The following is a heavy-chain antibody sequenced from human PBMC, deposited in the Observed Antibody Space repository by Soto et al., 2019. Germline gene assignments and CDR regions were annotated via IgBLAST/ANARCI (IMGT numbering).Heavy chain of an antibody. Sequence: GGSLRLSCAASGFTFSSYAMSCVRQAPGKGQEWVSAISGSGGSTYYADSVKGRFTISRDNSKNTLYLQMNSLRAEDTAVYYCAKMPGGGFYYYYYMDVWGKGTTVTVSS. V-gene: IGHV3-23*01. J-gene: IGHJ6*03. CDR2: ISGSGGST. CDR3: AKMPGGGFYYYYYMDV. CDR1: GFTFSSYA. D-gene: IGHD2-2*01.